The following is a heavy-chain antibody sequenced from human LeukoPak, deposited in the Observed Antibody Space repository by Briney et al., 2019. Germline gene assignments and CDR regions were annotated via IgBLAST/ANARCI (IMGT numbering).Heavy chain of an antibody. CDR3: ARDSSYYYGSGSPLDY. V-gene: IGHV3-21*01. CDR1: RFTFSSYS. D-gene: IGHD3-10*01. J-gene: IGHJ4*02. CDR2: ISSSSSYI. Sequence: GGSLRLSCAASRFTFSSYSMNWVRQAPGKGLEWVSSISSSSSYIYYADSVKGRFTISRDNAKNSLYLQMNSLRAEDTAVYYCARDSSYYYGSGSPLDYWGQGTLVTVSS.